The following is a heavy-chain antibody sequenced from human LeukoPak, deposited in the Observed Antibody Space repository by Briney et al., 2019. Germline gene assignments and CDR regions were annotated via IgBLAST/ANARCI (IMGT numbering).Heavy chain of an antibody. CDR1: GFTFNNYG. V-gene: IGHV3-30*03. Sequence: PGKSLRLSCAASGFTFNNYGMHWVRQAPGKGLEWVAVISYDGGNKYYADSVKGRFTISRDNSKNTLYLQMNSLRAEDTAVYYCARPSSIFGGGLDYFDYWGQGTLVTVSS. CDR2: ISYDGGNK. J-gene: IGHJ4*02. CDR3: ARPSSIFGGGLDYFDY. D-gene: IGHD3-3*01.